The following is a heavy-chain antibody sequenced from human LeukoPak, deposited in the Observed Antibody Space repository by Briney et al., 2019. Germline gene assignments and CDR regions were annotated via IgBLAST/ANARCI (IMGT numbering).Heavy chain of an antibody. CDR2: IYYSGST. V-gene: IGHV4-39*07. CDR1: GGSISSSSYY. CDR3: ARGDSYGDYWYYFDY. D-gene: IGHD4-17*01. J-gene: IGHJ4*02. Sequence: SETLSLTCTVSGGSISSSSYYWGWIRQPPGKGLEWIGSIYYSGSTYYNPSLKSRVTISVDTSKNQFSLKLSSVTAADTAVYYCARGDSYGDYWYYFDYWGQGTLVTVSS.